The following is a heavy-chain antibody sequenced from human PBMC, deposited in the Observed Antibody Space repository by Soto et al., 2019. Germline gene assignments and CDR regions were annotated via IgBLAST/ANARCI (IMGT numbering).Heavy chain of an antibody. D-gene: IGHD2-15*01. Sequence: QVHLVQSGAEVKKPGASVKVSCKASGYSLTTYYMHWVRQAPGEGLEGMGRIDPSGTSTTYALKFQGRVTMSRDTSTSTVYLEVTSLRSEDTAVYFCARDPGGYCDAGSCYYFDYWGQGTLVSVSS. V-gene: IGHV1-46*01. CDR3: ARDPGGYCDAGSCYYFDY. J-gene: IGHJ4*02. CDR1: GYSLTTYY. CDR2: IDPSGTST.